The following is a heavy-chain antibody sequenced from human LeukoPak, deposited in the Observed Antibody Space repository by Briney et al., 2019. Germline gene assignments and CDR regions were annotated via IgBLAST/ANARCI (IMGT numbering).Heavy chain of an antibody. V-gene: IGHV3-7*01. Sequence: PGGSLRLSCAASGFTFSSYWMSWVRQAPGKGLEWVANIKQDGSEKYYVDSVKGRFTISRDNAKNSLYLQMNSLRAEDTAVYYCARDRHQYYGPYYYGMDVWSQGTTVTVSS. D-gene: IGHD3-10*01. J-gene: IGHJ6*02. CDR1: GFTFSSYW. CDR3: ARDRHQYYGPYYYGMDV. CDR2: IKQDGSEK.